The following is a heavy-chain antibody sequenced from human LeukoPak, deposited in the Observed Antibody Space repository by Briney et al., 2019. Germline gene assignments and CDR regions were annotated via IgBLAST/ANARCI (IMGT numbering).Heavy chain of an antibody. CDR3: ARHRLGSQDWYFDL. CDR1: GGSISSYY. V-gene: IGHV4-59*08. Sequence: SETLSLTCTVSGGSISSYYWGWIRQPPGKGLGWIGYIYYSGSTNYNPSLKSRVTISVDTSKNQFSLKLSSVTAADTAVYYCARHRLGSQDWYFDLWGRGTLVTVSS. D-gene: IGHD1-26*01. CDR2: IYYSGST. J-gene: IGHJ2*01.